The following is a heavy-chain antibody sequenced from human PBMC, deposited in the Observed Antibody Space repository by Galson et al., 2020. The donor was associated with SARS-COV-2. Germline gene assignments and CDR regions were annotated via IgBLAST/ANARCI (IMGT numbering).Heavy chain of an antibody. J-gene: IGHJ1*01. CDR1: GYSFNDYY. D-gene: IGHD2-15*01. CDR2: ISSNGSYT. V-gene: IGHV3-11*06. Sequence: GESLKISCAASGYSFNDYYMSWIRQAPGKGLEWVSYISSNGSYTNYADSVKGRFTIPRDNAKKSQYLEMNSLRAEDTAVYYCARNGRDCSGGICYGAEYFQHWGQGTLVIVSS. CDR3: ARNGRDCSGGICYGAEYFQH.